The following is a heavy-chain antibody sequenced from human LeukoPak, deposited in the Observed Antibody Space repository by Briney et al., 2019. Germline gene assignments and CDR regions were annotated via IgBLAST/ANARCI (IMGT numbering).Heavy chain of an antibody. CDR2: ISSSGSTI. V-gene: IGHV3-48*03. Sequence: GGSLRLSCAASGFTFSSYKMSWVRQAPGRGLEWVSYISSSGSTIYYADSVKGRFTISRDNAKNSLYLQMNSLRAEDTAVYYCARGLDYGDFNNWFDPWGQGTLVTVSS. CDR1: GFTFSSYK. CDR3: ARGLDYGDFNNWFDP. D-gene: IGHD4-17*01. J-gene: IGHJ5*02.